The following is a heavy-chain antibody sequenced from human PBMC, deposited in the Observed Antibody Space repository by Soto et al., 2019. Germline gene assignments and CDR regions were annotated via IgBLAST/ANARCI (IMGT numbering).Heavy chain of an antibody. Sequence: DVQLLESGGGLVQPGGSVRLSCAASGFTFSSYAMSWVRQAPGKGLEWVSAISGNGADTSYADSVRGRFTISRDNSKDTLFLQMNSLRADDTAVYYCAREGVHNYTEYYFDYWGQGTLVTVSS. CDR3: AREGVHNYTEYYFDY. CDR1: GFTFSSYA. V-gene: IGHV3-23*01. D-gene: IGHD3-10*01. CDR2: ISGNGADT. J-gene: IGHJ4*02.